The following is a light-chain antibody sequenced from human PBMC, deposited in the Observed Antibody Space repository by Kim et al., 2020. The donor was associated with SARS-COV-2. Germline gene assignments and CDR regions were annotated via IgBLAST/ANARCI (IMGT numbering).Light chain of an antibody. V-gene: IGKV1-5*03. Sequence: DIQMTQSPSTLSASVGDRVTITCRASQSISSWLAWYQQRPGKAPKLLINMASTLEYGVPSRFSGSGSGTEFTLTISSLQPEDFAAYYCQHSSGYPLTFGGGTKVDIK. J-gene: IGKJ4*02. CDR2: MAS. CDR3: QHSSGYPLT. CDR1: QSISSW.